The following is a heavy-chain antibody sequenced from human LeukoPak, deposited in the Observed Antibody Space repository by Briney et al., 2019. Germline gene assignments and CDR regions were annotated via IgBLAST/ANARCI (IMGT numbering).Heavy chain of an antibody. CDR1: GGSVSDYY. CDR2: IYYSGST. J-gene: IGHJ6*03. D-gene: IGHD3-10*01. CDR3: ARERYYYGSGSLQTYYMDV. V-gene: IGHV4-59*02. Sequence: SETLSLTCTVSGGSVSDYYWSWIRQPPGKGLEWIGYIYYSGSTNYNPSLKSRVTISVDTSKNQFSLKLSSVTAADTAVYYCARERYYYGSGSLQTYYMDVWGKGTTVTISS.